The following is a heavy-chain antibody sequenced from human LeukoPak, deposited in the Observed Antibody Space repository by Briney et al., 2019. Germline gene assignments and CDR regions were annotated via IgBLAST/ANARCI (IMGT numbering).Heavy chain of an antibody. CDR2: ISGSGGYT. D-gene: IGHD4-17*01. Sequence: GGSLRLSCEASGFTFRSYAMSWVRQAPGKGLEWVSPISGSGGYTYYADSVKGRFTISRDNSQNTLYLQMNSLRAEDTAVYYCARADYGDYYYYMDVWGKGTTVTVSS. J-gene: IGHJ6*03. CDR1: GFTFRSYA. V-gene: IGHV3-23*01. CDR3: ARADYGDYYYYMDV.